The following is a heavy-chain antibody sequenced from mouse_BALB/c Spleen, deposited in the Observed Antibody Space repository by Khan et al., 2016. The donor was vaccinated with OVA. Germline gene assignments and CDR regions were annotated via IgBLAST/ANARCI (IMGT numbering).Heavy chain of an antibody. J-gene: IGHJ4*01. CDR3: ARWFDGYSSLYAMDY. D-gene: IGHD2-3*01. Sequence: QVQLKQSGPGLVAPSQSLSITCTVSGFSLTSYGVHWVRQPPGKGLEWLVVIWSDGNTNYYSALKSRLIISKDNSKGQVFLKMNMLQTDDTAMYYCARWFDGYSSLYAMDYWGQGTSVTVSS. CDR1: GFSLTSYG. V-gene: IGHV2-6*02. CDR2: IWSDGNT.